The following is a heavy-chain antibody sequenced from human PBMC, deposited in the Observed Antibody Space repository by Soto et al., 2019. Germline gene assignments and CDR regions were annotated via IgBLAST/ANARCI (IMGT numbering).Heavy chain of an antibody. CDR2: INPNSGGT. J-gene: IGHJ4*02. Sequence: QVQLVQSGAEVKKPGASVKVSCKASGYTFTGYYMHWVRQAPGQGLEWMGWINPNSGGTNYAQKFQGRVTMTRDTSISTDYMELRRLRSDDTAVDYCARGGPRPASRSQWIDYWGQGTLVTVSS. D-gene: IGHD2-15*01. CDR1: GYTFTGYY. V-gene: IGHV1-2*02. CDR3: ARGGPRPASRSQWIDY.